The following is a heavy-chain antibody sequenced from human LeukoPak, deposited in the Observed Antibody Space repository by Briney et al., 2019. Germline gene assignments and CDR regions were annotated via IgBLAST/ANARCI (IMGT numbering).Heavy chain of an antibody. CDR1: GGSISSSSYY. V-gene: IGHV4-39*07. Sequence: PSETLSLTCTVSGGSISSSSYYWAWIRQPPGKGLEWIGSIHYSGSTYYNPSLQSRVTISIDTSKNQFSLKLRFVTAADTAVYYCARVRCSGGSCPYYYYYYYMDVWGKGTTVTISS. CDR3: ARVRCSGGSCPYYYYYYYMDV. J-gene: IGHJ6*03. D-gene: IGHD2-15*01. CDR2: IHYSGST.